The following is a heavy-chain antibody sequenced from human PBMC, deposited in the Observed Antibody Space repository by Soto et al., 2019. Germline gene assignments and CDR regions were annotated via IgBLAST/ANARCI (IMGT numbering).Heavy chain of an antibody. CDR1: GGSISSGGYY. D-gene: IGHD3-22*01. J-gene: IGHJ4*02. Sequence: PSETLSLTCNVSGGSISSGGYYWNWIRQVPGRGLEWIGYISYSARSFYNPSLESRVSVSIDTSGNQFSLKLSSMTAADTAVYFCARAHTYCYDISGYSKQAFHFDSWGQGXLVTVYS. V-gene: IGHV4-31*03. CDR2: ISYSARS. CDR3: ARAHTYCYDISGYSKQAFHFDS.